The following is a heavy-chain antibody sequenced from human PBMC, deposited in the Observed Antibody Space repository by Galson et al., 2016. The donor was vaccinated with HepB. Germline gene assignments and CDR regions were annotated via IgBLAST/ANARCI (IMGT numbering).Heavy chain of an antibody. J-gene: IGHJ6*02. V-gene: IGHV1-69*13. CDR2: IIPLFAKT. Sequence: SVKVSCKAFGGTFSSFAISWVRQAPGQGLEWMGGIIPLFAKTTYAQRFQGRVTITADESTSTSYMELRSLRSEDTAMYYCATSSESQLRTDIYYYGVDVWGQGTTVTVSS. D-gene: IGHD2-2*01. CDR3: ATSSESQLRTDIYYYGVDV. CDR1: GGTFSSFA.